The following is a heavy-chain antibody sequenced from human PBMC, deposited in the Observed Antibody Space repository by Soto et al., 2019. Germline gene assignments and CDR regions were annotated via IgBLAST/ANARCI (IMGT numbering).Heavy chain of an antibody. J-gene: IGHJ4*02. CDR1: GGTFSRYA. Sequence: SVKVSCKASGGTFSRYALSWVRQAPGQGPEWMGGIVPMFGTANYAQKFQGRVTITADESTNTAYMQLSSLRSEDTAVYYCARGVDYDSRGYYFFFWGQGTLVTVSS. V-gene: IGHV1-69*13. CDR3: ARGVDYDSRGYYFFF. CDR2: IVPMFGTA. D-gene: IGHD3-22*01.